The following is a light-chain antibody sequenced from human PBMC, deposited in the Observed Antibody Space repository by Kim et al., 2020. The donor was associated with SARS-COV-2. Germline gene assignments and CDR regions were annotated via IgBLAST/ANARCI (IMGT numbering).Light chain of an antibody. CDR3: QQYGSSSLT. CDR1: QSVSSSY. CDR2: DAS. J-gene: IGKJ4*01. Sequence: SPGERATLSCRASQSVSSSYLAWYQQKPGQAPRLLIYDASSRATGIPDRFSGSGSGTDFTLTISRMEPEDFAVYYCQQYGSSSLTFGGGTKVDIK. V-gene: IGKV3-20*01.